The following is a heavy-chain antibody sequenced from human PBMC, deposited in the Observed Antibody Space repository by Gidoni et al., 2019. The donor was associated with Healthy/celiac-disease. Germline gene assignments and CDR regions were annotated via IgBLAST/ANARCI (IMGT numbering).Heavy chain of an antibody. CDR2: SRRKANRYAT. CDR1: GFTFSCSA. CDR3: TSREDTAMVTYYDY. D-gene: IGHD5-18*01. Sequence: EVQLVESGGGLVQPGGSLKLSCAASGFTFSCSAMHWVRQASGKGLEWVGRSRRKANRYATAYAASVKGRLTISRDDSKNTAYLQMNSLKTEDTAVYYCTSREDTAMVTYYDYWGQGTLVTVSS. J-gene: IGHJ4*02. V-gene: IGHV3-73*02.